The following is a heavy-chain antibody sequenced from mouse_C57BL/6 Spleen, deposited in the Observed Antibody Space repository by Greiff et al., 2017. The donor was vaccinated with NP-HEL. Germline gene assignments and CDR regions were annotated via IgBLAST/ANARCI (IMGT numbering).Heavy chain of an antibody. D-gene: IGHD1-1*01. CDR2: INPYNGGT. CDR3: ARRGITTDYFDY. CDR1: GYTFTDYY. Sequence: VQLQQSGPVLVKPGASVKMSCKASGYTFTDYYMNWVKQSHGKSLEWIGVINPYNGGTSYNQKFKGKATLTVDKSSSTAYMELNSLTSEDSAVYYCARRGITTDYFDYWGQGTTLTVSS. V-gene: IGHV1-19*01. J-gene: IGHJ2*01.